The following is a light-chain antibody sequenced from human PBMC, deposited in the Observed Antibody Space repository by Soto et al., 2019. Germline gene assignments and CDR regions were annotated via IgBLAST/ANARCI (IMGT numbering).Light chain of an antibody. J-gene: IGLJ2*01. CDR1: SSDFGGYNY. V-gene: IGLV2-14*01. Sequence: QSVLTQPASVSGSPGQSVTISCTGTSSDFGGYNYVSWYQHYPGKAPKLMIYEVSNRPSGVSTRFSGSKSGNTASLTISGLQAEDEADYYCCSYTTSGAIFGGGTQLTVL. CDR2: EVS. CDR3: CSYTTSGAI.